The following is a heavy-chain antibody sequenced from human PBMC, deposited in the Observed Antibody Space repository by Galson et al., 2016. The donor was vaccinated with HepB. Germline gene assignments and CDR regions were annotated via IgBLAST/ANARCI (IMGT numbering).Heavy chain of an antibody. J-gene: IGHJ6*03. CDR1: GFTFISYG. Sequence: SLRLSCAASGFTFISYGMHWVRQAPGKGLQWVALISYDGSKKYYADSVKGRFTISRDNSHNTLYLQMNSVRADDTAVYYCAKVELNSKQYYYYCVDVWGKGTTVTVSS. V-gene: IGHV3-30*18. CDR3: AKVELNSKQYYYYCVDV. CDR2: ISYDGSKK. D-gene: IGHD3-10*01.